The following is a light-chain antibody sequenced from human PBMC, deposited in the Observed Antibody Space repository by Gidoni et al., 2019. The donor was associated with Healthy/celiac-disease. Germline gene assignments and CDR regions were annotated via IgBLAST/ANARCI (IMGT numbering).Light chain of an antibody. CDR2: DAS. Sequence: AIQWTQSPSSLSASVGDSVTITCRARQGISSSLAWYQQKPGKAPKLLLYDASSLESGVPSRFSGSGSGTDFSLTISSLQPEAFATYYCQQFNRYLLTFGGGTQVEIK. CDR1: QGISSS. J-gene: IGKJ4*01. CDR3: QQFNRYLLT. V-gene: IGKV1-13*02.